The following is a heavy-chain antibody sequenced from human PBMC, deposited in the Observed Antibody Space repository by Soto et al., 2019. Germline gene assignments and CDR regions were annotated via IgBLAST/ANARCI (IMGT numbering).Heavy chain of an antibody. CDR1: GGSISSGGYY. Sequence: TSETLSLTCTVSGGSISSGGYYWSWIRQHPGKGLEWIGYIYYSGSTYYNPSLKSRVTISVDTSKNQFSLKLSSVTAADTAVYYCARVGAAIGDWFDPWGQGTLVTVSS. CDR2: IYYSGST. V-gene: IGHV4-31*03. J-gene: IGHJ5*02. D-gene: IGHD6-25*01. CDR3: ARVGAAIGDWFDP.